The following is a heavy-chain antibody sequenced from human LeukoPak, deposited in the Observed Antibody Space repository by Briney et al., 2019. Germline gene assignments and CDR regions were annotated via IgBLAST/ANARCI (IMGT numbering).Heavy chain of an antibody. J-gene: IGHJ4*02. CDR2: ISAYNGNT. CDR3: ARSDSGLQFDY. D-gene: IGHD5-12*01. V-gene: IGHV1-18*01. Sequence: ASVKVSCKASGYTFTSYGISWVRQAPGQGLEWMGWISAYNGNTNYAQKLQRRVTMTTVTSTSTAYMELRSLRSDDTAVYYCARSDSGLQFDYWGQGTLVTVSS. CDR1: GYTFTSYG.